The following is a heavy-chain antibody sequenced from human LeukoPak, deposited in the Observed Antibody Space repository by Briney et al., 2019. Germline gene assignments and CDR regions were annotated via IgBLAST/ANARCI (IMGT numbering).Heavy chain of an antibody. CDR3: TTEDTPYGPIDY. Sequence: GGSLRLSCAASGFTFSNAWMSWVRQAPGKGLEWVGRIKSKTDGGTTVYAAPVKGRFTISRDDSKNTLYLQMNSLRTEDTAVYYCTTEDTPYGPIDYWGQGTLVTVSS. CDR2: IKSKTDGGTT. CDR1: GFTFSNAW. D-gene: IGHD4-17*01. J-gene: IGHJ4*02. V-gene: IGHV3-15*01.